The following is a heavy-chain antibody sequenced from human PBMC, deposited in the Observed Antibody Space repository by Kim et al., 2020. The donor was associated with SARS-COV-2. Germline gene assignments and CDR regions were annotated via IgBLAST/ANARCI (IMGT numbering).Heavy chain of an antibody. J-gene: IGHJ6*02. CDR2: ISYDGSNK. CDR1: GFTFSSYG. V-gene: IGHV3-30*18. CDR3: AKDPYSSSWYLDLDYYYGMDV. Sequence: GGSLRLSCAASGFTFSSYGMHWVRQAPGKGLEWVAVISYDGSNKYYADSVKGRFTISRDNSKNTLYLQMNSLRAEDTAVYYCAKDPYSSSWYLDLDYYYGMDVWGQGTTVTVSS. D-gene: IGHD6-13*01.